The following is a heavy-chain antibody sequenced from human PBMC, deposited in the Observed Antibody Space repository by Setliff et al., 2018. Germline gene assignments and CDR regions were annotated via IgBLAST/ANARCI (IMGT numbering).Heavy chain of an antibody. J-gene: IGHJ5*02. Sequence: SETLSLTCTVSGGSISSYYWSWIRQPPGKGLEWIGYIYYSGSTNYNPSLKSRVTISVDTSKNQFSLKLSSVTAADTAVYYCARSPPTSRITIFGAVILPWFDPWGQGTLVTVSS. CDR2: IYYSGST. CDR1: GGSISSYY. D-gene: IGHD3-3*01. V-gene: IGHV4-59*01. CDR3: ARSPPTSRITIFGAVILPWFDP.